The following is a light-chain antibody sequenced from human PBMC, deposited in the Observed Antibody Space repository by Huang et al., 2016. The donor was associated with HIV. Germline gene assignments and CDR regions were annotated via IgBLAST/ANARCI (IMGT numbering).Light chain of an antibody. CDR2: LAS. CDR3: MQTSETPLT. J-gene: IGKJ4*01. CDR1: QSLLHSDGYTY. V-gene: IGKV2-28*01. Sequence: DIVMTQSPLSLPVTLGGPASISCKSSQSLLHSDGYTYLDWYLQKPGQSPQLLVSLASNRAPGVPDRFSGSGSGTDFTLKISRVEDEDVGVYYCMQTSETPLTFGGGTKVDIK.